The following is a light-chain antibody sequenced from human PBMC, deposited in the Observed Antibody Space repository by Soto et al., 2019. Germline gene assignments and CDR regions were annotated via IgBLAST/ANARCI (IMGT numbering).Light chain of an antibody. CDR2: GAS. J-gene: IGKJ5*01. Sequence: EIVMTQSPATLSVSPLEIATLSFMASQSLRSDLAWYQQKPGQAPRLLIYGASTRATDIPARFSGSGSGTEFTLTISSLQSEDFAVYYCQQYDNWPPTFGQGTRLEI. CDR3: QQYDNWPPT. CDR1: QSLRSD. V-gene: IGKV3-15*01.